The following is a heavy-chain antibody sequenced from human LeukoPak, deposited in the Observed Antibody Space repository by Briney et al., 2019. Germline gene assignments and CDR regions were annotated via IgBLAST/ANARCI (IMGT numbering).Heavy chain of an antibody. CDR1: GYTFTGYY. CDR3: ASKYCSGGSCYSRIGDAFDI. D-gene: IGHD2-15*01. CDR2: INPNSGGT. Sequence: ASVKVSCKASGYTFTGYYMHWVRQAPGQGLEWMGWINPNSGGTNYAQKFQGRVTMTRDTSISTAYMDLSRLRSEDTAVYYCASKYCSGGSCYSRIGDAFDIWGQGTMVTVSS. V-gene: IGHV1-2*02. J-gene: IGHJ3*02.